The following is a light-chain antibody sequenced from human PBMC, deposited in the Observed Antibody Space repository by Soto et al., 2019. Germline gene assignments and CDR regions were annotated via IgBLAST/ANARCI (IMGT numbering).Light chain of an antibody. V-gene: IGLV2-14*03. J-gene: IGLJ2*01. CDR3: SSYTTSTTV. CDR2: DVS. Sequence: QSALTQPASVSGSPGQSITISCTGTSSDVGGYNYVSWYQHHPGKAPKLMIYDVSNRPSGVSNRFSGSKSGNTASLTISGLQAEDEADSYCSSYTTSTTVFGGGTKLTVL. CDR1: SSDVGGYNY.